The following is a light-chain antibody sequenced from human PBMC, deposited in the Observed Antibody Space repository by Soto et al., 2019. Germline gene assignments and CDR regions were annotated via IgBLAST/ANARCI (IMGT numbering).Light chain of an antibody. V-gene: IGKV3D-20*01. CDR3: QQDGSSPLT. CDR2: DAS. CDR1: QSVSSSY. J-gene: IGKJ4*01. Sequence: EIVLTQSPATLTLSPGQRATLSCGASQSVSSSYLAWYQQKPGLAPRLLISDASSRATGIPHRFSSSGSGTDFTLASSKLAPEEFAVYYCQQDGSSPLTCGGGTKVEIK.